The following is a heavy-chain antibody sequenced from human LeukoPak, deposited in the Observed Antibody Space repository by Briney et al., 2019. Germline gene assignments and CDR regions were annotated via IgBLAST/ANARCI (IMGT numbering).Heavy chain of an antibody. D-gene: IGHD3-22*01. V-gene: IGHV4-59*08. CDR2: IYYSGST. CDR1: GGSISSNY. J-gene: IGHJ4*02. Sequence: PSETLSLTCSVSGGSISSNYWSWFRQPPGKGLEWIGYIYYSGSTTYNPSLKGRVTISVDTSKTQFSLKLTSVTAADTAVYYCAKYRSTSGYVDSWGQGTLVTVSS. CDR3: AKYRSTSGYVDS.